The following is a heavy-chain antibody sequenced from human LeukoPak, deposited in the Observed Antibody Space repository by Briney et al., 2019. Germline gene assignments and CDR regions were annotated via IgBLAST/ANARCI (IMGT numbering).Heavy chain of an antibody. CDR1: GFSFRSYG. D-gene: IGHD3-10*01. CDR2: IRSDRSHA. J-gene: IGHJ4*02. CDR3: GPSYYFGSGSNN. V-gene: IGHV3-30*02. Sequence: TGGSLRLSCAASGFSFRSYGMHWVRQAPGKGLEWVTFIRSDRSHAYYADSVQGRFTVSRDNSKNTLYLQMNSLRPEDTAVYYCGPSYYFGSGSNNWGQGTLVTVSS.